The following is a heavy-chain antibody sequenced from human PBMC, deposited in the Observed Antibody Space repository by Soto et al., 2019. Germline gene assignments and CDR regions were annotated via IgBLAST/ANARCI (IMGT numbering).Heavy chain of an antibody. Sequence: QVQLQESGPGLVKPSGTLSLTCAVSSGSISSSNWWSWVRQPPGKGLEWIGEIYHSGSTNYNPSLKRRVTISVAKAKNQFSLKLSSVTAADTAVYYCAGVAGVVTAGGYFDYWGQGTLVTVSS. CDR3: AGVAGVVTAGGYFDY. CDR1: SGSISSSNW. D-gene: IGHD6-13*01. J-gene: IGHJ4*02. CDR2: IYHSGST. V-gene: IGHV4-4*02.